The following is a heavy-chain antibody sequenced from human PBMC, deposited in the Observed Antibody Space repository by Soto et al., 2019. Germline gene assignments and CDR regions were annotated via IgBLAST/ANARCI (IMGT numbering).Heavy chain of an antibody. Sequence: GGSLRLSCAASGFTFSDHYMDWVRQAPGKGLEWVGRTRNKANSYTTEYAASVKGRFTISRDDSKNSLYLQMNSLKTEDTAVYYCARTGRPLYYYYYMDVWGKGTTVTVSS. CDR1: GFTFSDHY. V-gene: IGHV3-72*01. CDR3: ARTGRPLYYYYYMDV. D-gene: IGHD6-6*01. CDR2: TRNKANSYTT. J-gene: IGHJ6*03.